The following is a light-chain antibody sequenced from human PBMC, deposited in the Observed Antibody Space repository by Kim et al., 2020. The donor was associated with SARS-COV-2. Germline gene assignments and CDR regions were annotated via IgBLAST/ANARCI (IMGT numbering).Light chain of an antibody. J-gene: IGLJ1*01. CDR1: SGDVGGYNF. V-gene: IGLV2-14*03. CDR3: SSYTSSNTCV. Sequence: QSITISCTGTSGDVGGYNFVSWYQQHPGKAPKLLIYDVSNRPSGVSSRFTGSKSVNTASLTISGLQAEDEADYYCSSYTSSNTCVFGIGTKVTVL. CDR2: DVS.